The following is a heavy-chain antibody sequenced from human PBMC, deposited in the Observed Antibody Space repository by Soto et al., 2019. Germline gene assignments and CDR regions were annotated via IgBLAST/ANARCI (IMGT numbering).Heavy chain of an antibody. J-gene: IGHJ6*03. CDR3: AKDKLGITIFGVVTFYYYYMDV. D-gene: IGHD3-3*01. CDR2: ISYDGSNK. V-gene: IGHV3-30*18. Sequence: GGSLRLSCAASGFTFSSYGMHWVRQAPGKGLEWVAVISYDGSNKYYADSVKGRFTISRDNSKNTLYLQMNSLRAEDTAVYYCAKDKLGITIFGVVTFYYYYMDVWGKGTTVTVSS. CDR1: GFTFSSYG.